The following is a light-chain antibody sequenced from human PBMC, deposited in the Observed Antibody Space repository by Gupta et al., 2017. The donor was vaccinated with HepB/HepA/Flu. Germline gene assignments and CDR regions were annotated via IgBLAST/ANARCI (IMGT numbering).Light chain of an antibody. J-gene: IGKJ4*01. CDR3: QEPDNFPPFT. V-gene: IGKV1-12*01. Sequence: DIQMTQSPPSISASVGDRVTITCRASQAIRSWLAWYQQKPGEAPKLLMSSASSRQSGVPSRFISSSCGTKFSLTIISRQPEDSAAYYYQEPDNFPPFTFGRGTKVEIK. CDR1: QAIRSW. CDR2: SAS.